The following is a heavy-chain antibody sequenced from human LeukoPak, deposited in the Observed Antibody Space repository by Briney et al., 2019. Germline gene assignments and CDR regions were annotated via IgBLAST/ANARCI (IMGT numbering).Heavy chain of an antibody. CDR2: IYYSGST. D-gene: IGHD3-10*01. J-gene: IGHJ5*02. CDR1: GGSISSYY. Sequence: SETLSLTCTVSGGSISSYYWSWIRQPPGKGLEWIGYIYYSGSTNYNPSLKSRVTISVDTPKNQFSLKLSSVTAADTAVYYCARGTRGTMVRAKGDWFDPWGQGTLVTVSS. V-gene: IGHV4-59*01. CDR3: ARGTRGTMVRAKGDWFDP.